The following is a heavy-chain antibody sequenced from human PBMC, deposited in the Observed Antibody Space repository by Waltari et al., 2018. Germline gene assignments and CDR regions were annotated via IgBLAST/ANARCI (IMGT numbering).Heavy chain of an antibody. CDR1: GYTFTSYA. CDR3: ARGPGTLNYDFWSGYSGPSFDY. J-gene: IGHJ4*02. D-gene: IGHD3-3*01. Sequence: QVQLVQSGAEVKKPGASVKVSCKASGYTFTSYAMHWVRQAPGQRLEWMGWINAGNGNTKYSQKFQGRVTITRDTSASTAYMELSSLRSEDTAVYYCARGPGTLNYDFWSGYSGPSFDYWGQGTLVTVSS. CDR2: INAGNGNT. V-gene: IGHV1-3*01.